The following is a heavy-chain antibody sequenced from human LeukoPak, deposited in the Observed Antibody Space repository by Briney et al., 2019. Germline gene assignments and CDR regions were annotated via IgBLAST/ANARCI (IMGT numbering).Heavy chain of an antibody. CDR1: GFTVSSNY. D-gene: IGHD5-18*01. CDR2: IYSGGST. Sequence: GGSLRLSCAASGFTVSSNYMSWVRQAPGKGLEWVSVIYSGGSTYYADSVKGRFTISRDNSKNTLYLQMNSLRAKDTAVYYCARDGGYSYGDAFDIWGQGTMVTVSS. CDR3: ARDGGYSYGDAFDI. V-gene: IGHV3-66*01. J-gene: IGHJ3*02.